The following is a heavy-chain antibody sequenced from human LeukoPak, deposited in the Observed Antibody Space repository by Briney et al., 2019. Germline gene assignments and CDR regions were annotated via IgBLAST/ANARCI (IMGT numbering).Heavy chain of an antibody. CDR3: ARGGREETTVVTRYIF. V-gene: IGHV1-69*13. Sequence: GASVKVSCKASGGTFSNYAINWVRQAPGQGLEWMGGIIPIFGKAKYAQRFQGRVTITADESTRTAYMELSSLRSEDTAVYYCARGGREETTVVTRYIFWGGEPLVSVSS. CDR2: IIPIFGKA. D-gene: IGHD4-23*01. J-gene: IGHJ4*02. CDR1: GGTFSNYA.